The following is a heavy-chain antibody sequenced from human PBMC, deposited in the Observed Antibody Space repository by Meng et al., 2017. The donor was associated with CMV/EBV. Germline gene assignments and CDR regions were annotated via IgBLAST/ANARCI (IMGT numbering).Heavy chain of an antibody. V-gene: IGHV4-39*01. CDR3: ARIPRIAAAGTGWFDP. Sequence: GTIRSSSCDGGWIRQHQGKGLGWIGSIYYSGSTYYNPSLKSQVTISVDTSKNQFSLKLSSVTAADTAVYYCARIPRIAAAGTGWFDPWGQGTLVTVSS. CDR1: GTIRSSSCD. J-gene: IGHJ5*02. D-gene: IGHD6-13*01. CDR2: IYYSGST.